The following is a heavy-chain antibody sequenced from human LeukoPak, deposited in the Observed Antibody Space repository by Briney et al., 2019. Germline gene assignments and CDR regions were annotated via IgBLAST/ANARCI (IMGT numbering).Heavy chain of an antibody. CDR1: GLSFRDAW. J-gene: IGHJ5*02. D-gene: IGHD1-26*01. Sequence: PGGSLRLSCAVSGLSFRDAWLCWVRQPPGKGLEWIGEINHSGSTNYNPSLKSRVTISVDTSKNQFSLKLSSVTAADTAVYYCARQSGSYPRKRNWFDPWGQGTLVTVSS. CDR3: ARQSGSYPRKRNWFDP. V-gene: IGHV4-34*01. CDR2: INHSGST.